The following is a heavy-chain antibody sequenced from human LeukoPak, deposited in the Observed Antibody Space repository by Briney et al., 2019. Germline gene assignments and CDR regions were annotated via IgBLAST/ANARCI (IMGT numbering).Heavy chain of an antibody. D-gene: IGHD2-8*01. CDR1: GFSISSYA. CDR2: ITGGGDGT. CDR3: GSDPNGDYVGALGY. J-gene: IGHJ4*01. Sequence: GGSLRLSCVASGFSISSYALAWVRQTPGKGLEWVSAITGGGDGTHYIDSVKGRFTISRDNSKNTIYLQMNSLRAEDTAIYFCGSDPNGDYVGALGYWGRGTLVTVSS. V-gene: IGHV3-23*01.